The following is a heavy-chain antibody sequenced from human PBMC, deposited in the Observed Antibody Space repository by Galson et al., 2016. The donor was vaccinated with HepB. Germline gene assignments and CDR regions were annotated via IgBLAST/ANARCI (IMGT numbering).Heavy chain of an antibody. CDR3: AKRHEYCPPVGCSVDY. Sequence: LRLSCAGSGFIFRGYGMHWVRQAPGKGLEWVAADSMDGRRKFYADSVKGRFTISRDNSNNMLFLQMDSLRPDDTAVYYCAKRHEYCPPVGCSVDYWGQGTLVSVSS. CDR2: DSMDGRRK. D-gene: IGHD2/OR15-2a*01. V-gene: IGHV3-30*18. J-gene: IGHJ4*02. CDR1: GFIFRGYG.